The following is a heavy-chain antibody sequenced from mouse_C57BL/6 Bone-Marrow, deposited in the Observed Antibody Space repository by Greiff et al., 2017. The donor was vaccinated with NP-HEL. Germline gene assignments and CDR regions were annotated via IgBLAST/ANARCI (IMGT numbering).Heavy chain of an antibody. Sequence: VQLQQPGAELVKPGASVKLSCKASGYTFTSYWMQWVKQRPGQGLEWIGEIDPSDSYTNYNQKFKGKATLTVDTSSSTAYLQLRRLTSEDSAVENCGRSNDGYPYYFDDWGQGTTLTVST. D-gene: IGHD2-3*01. CDR2: IDPSDSYT. CDR1: GYTFTSYW. J-gene: IGHJ2*01. CDR3: GRSNDGYPYYFDD. V-gene: IGHV1-50*01.